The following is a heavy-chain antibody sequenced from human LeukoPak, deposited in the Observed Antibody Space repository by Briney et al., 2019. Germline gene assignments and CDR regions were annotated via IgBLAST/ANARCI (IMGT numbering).Heavy chain of an antibody. CDR1: GGSITSHY. J-gene: IGHJ6*03. CDR2: IYNSGIT. V-gene: IGHV4-59*11. Sequence: SETLSLTCTVSGGSITSHYWSWIRQPPGKGLEWIGYIYNSGITNYNPSLKSRVTMSVDTSKNQFSLMLRSVTAADTAVYYCARDHLPAGAPGYYMDVWGKGTTVTVSS. CDR3: ARDHLPAGAPGYYMDV. D-gene: IGHD4/OR15-4a*01.